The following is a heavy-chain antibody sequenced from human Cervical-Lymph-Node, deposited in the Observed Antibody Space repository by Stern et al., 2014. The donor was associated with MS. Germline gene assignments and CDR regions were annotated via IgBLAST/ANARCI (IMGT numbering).Heavy chain of an antibody. J-gene: IGHJ4*02. CDR1: GFTFSDHY. CDR2: ITSSSTYT. D-gene: IGHD5-18*01. Sequence: VQLVESGGGLVQPGGSLRLSCAASGFTFSDHYMSWIRQAPGKGLDWVSYITSSSTYTNYADSVKGRFTISRDNAKNSLYLQMNSLRVEDTAVYYCARIPRGYSYDQYYFDYWGQGTLVTVSS. CDR3: ARIPRGYSYDQYYFDY. V-gene: IGHV3-11*06.